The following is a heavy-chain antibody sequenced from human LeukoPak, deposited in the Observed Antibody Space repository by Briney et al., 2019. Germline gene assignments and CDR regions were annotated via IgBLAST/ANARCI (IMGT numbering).Heavy chain of an antibody. CDR3: ARSVEAGYMDV. CDR1: GFTFSSYW. D-gene: IGHD3-10*01. V-gene: IGHV3-7*01. CDR2: IKQDGSEK. Sequence: PGGSLRLSCAASGFTFSSYWMSWVRQAPGKGLEWVAHIKQDGSEKYYVDSVRGGFTISRDNAKNSLYLQMNSLSAEDTAVYYCARSVEAGYMDVWGKGTTVTISS. J-gene: IGHJ6*03.